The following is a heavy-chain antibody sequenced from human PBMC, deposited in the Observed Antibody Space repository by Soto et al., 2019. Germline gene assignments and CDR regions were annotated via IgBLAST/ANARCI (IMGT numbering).Heavy chain of an antibody. CDR2: IYHSGNT. CDR3: ARVTGLSAAAGTGENWFDP. Sequence: QVQLQESGPGLVKPSGTLSLTCAVSSGSISSSNWWSWVRQPPGKGLEWIGEIYHSGNTNYNPSLTGRVTISVDKSKNQFSLKLSSVTAADTAVYYCARVTGLSAAAGTGENWFDPWGQGTLVTVSS. V-gene: IGHV4-4*02. D-gene: IGHD6-13*01. J-gene: IGHJ5*02. CDR1: SGSISSSNW.